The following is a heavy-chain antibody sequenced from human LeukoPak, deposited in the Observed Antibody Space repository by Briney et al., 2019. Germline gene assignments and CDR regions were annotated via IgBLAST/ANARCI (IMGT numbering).Heavy chain of an antibody. CDR2: INHSGST. J-gene: IGHJ3*02. CDR1: GGSFSGYY. CDR3: ARAWGITMIVVAHAVAFDI. D-gene: IGHD3-22*01. V-gene: IGHV4-34*01. Sequence: SETLSLTCAVYGGSFSGYYWRWIRQPPGKGLEWIGEINHSGSTNYNPSLKSRVTISVDTSKNQFSLKLSSVTAADTAVYYCARAWGITMIVVAHAVAFDIWGQGTMVTVSS.